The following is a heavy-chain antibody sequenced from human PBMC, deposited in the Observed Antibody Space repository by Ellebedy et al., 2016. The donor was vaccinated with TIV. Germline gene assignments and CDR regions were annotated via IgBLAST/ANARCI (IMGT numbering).Heavy chain of an antibody. CDR1: GYTFTTYG. V-gene: IGHV1-18*01. J-gene: IGHJ4*02. Sequence: ASVKVSCKASGYTFTTYGISWVRQAPGQGLEWMGWISGYNGSIQYAQKFQGRVTMTRYTSTSTAYMELSRLRSDDTAVYYCARGPSTSAYLDSWGQGALVIVSS. CDR3: ARGPSTSAYLDS. CDR2: ISGYNGSI.